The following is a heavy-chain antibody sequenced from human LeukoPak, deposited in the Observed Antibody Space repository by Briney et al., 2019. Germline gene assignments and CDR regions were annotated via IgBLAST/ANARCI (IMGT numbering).Heavy chain of an antibody. J-gene: IGHJ6*02. CDR1: GYTFTSYG. Sequence: ASVKVSCKASGYTFTSYGISWVRQAPGQGLEWMGWISAYKGNTNYAQKLQGRVTMTTDTSTSTAYMELRSLRSDDTAVYYCASGVDTAMVTYYYYYGMDVWGQGTTVTVSS. D-gene: IGHD5-18*01. CDR2: ISAYKGNT. V-gene: IGHV1-18*01. CDR3: ASGVDTAMVTYYYYYGMDV.